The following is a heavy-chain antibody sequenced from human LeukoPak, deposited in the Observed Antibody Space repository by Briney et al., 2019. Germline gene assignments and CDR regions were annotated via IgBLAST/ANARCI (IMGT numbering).Heavy chain of an antibody. V-gene: IGHV3-7*01. D-gene: IGHD3-22*01. CDR1: GFTFSSYW. J-gene: IGHJ4*02. CDR2: IKQDGSEK. CDR3: ARDTYDSPFDY. Sequence: GGSLRLSCAASGFTFSSYWMSWVRQAPGKGLEWMANIKQDGSEKYYVDSVKGRFTISRDNAKNSLYLQMNSLRAEDTAVYYCARDTYDSPFDYWGQGTLVTVSS.